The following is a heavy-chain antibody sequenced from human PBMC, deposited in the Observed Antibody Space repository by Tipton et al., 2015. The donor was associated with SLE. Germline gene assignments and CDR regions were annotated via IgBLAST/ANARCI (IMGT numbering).Heavy chain of an antibody. Sequence: TLSLTCTVCGGSISSSNYYWGWIRQPPGKGLEWIGSIYYSGSTYYNPSLKSRVSISVDTSKNQFFLKMRSVTAADTAVYFCARGYCSDGVCYGFGFFDYWGQGNLVTVSS. D-gene: IGHD2-8*01. J-gene: IGHJ4*02. V-gene: IGHV4-39*07. CDR3: ARGYCSDGVCYGFGFFDY. CDR1: GGSISSSNYY. CDR2: IYYSGST.